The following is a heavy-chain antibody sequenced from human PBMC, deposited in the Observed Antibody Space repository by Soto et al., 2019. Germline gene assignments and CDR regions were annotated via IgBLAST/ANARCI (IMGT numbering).Heavy chain of an antibody. V-gene: IGHV1-69*01. CDR2: MIFFFGTV. J-gene: IGHJ4*02. D-gene: IGHD6-19*01. Sequence: QVQLVQSGAELKKPGSSVKVSCKASGGTFSLYSINWVRQAPGQGLEWVGGMIFFFGTVNYAQQFQGRVTISADESTSTAYMDLSSLTSEDTAVYYCAIAVAANYFDYWGQGTLVTVSS. CDR1: GGTFSLYS. CDR3: AIAVAANYFDY.